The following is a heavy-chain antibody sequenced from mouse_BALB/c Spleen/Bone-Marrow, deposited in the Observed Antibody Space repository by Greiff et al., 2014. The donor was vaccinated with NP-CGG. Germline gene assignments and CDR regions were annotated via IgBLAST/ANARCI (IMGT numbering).Heavy chain of an antibody. CDR3: ARRLNWDCFAY. J-gene: IGHJ3*01. CDR2: INPSTGYT. Sequence: VKLVESGAELAKPGASVKMSCKASGYTFTSYWMHWVKQRPGQGLEWIGYINPSTGYTDYNQKFKVKATLTADKSSSTAYMQLSSLTSEDSAVHYCARRLNWDCFAYWGQGTLVTVSA. V-gene: IGHV1-7*01. D-gene: IGHD4-1*01. CDR1: GYTFTSYW.